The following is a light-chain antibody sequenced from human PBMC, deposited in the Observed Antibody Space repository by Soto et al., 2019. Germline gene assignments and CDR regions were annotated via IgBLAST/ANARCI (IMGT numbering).Light chain of an antibody. J-gene: IGLJ2*01. CDR3: TSYTSSSSVL. CDR2: EVS. V-gene: IGLV2-14*01. Sequence: QSALTQPASVSGSPGQSITISCTGTSSDVGGYKYVSWYQQYPGKAPKLMIYEVSNRPSGVSNRFSGSKSGNTASLTISGLQADDEADYDCTSYTSSSSVLFGGGTKLTVL. CDR1: SSDVGGYKY.